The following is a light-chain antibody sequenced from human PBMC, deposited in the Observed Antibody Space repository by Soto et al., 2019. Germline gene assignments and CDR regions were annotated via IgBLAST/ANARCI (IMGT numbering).Light chain of an antibody. J-gene: IGKJ3*01. CDR3: QQYGSSPRIT. Sequence: EIVLTQSPGTLSLSPGERATLSCKASQIIAGSYLAWFQQKPGQAPRLLIYGASTRATDIPDRFSGSGSGTDFTLTISRLEPEDFAVYFCQQYGSSPRITFGPGTIVDV. CDR2: GAS. CDR1: QIIAGSY. V-gene: IGKV3-20*01.